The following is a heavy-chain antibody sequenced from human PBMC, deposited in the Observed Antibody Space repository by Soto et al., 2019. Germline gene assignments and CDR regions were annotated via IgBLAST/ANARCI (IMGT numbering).Heavy chain of an antibody. CDR2: IKSKTDGGTT. Sequence: EVQLVESGGGLVKPGGSLRLSCAASGFTFSNAWMSWVRQAPGKGLEWVGRIKSKTDGGTTDYAAPVKGRFTISRDDSNNTLYLQMNSLKTEDTAVYYCTTWVEYSSSARGDYWGQGTLVTVSS. J-gene: IGHJ4*02. D-gene: IGHD6-6*01. V-gene: IGHV3-15*01. CDR3: TTWVEYSSSARGDY. CDR1: GFTFSNAW.